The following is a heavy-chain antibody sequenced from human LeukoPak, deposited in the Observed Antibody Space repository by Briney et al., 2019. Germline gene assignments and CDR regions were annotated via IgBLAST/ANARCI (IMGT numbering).Heavy chain of an antibody. CDR2: IKTETDGGTI. CDR3: TTPQLWLRGALGY. V-gene: IGHV3-15*01. D-gene: IGHD5-18*01. Sequence: GGSLRLSCVGSGFIFSNAWMSWVRQSPGKGLEWVGRIKTETDGGTIDYAAPVKGRFTISRDDSKNALYLQMNSLKTEDTAVYYCTTPQLWLRGALGYWGQGTLVTVSS. J-gene: IGHJ4*02. CDR1: GFIFSNAW.